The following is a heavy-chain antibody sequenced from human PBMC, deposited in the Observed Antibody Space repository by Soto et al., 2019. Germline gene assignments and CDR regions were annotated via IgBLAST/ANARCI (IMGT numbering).Heavy chain of an antibody. V-gene: IGHV3-33*01. J-gene: IGHJ4*02. CDR2: IWYDGSNK. CDR3: ARDRSLYSGSHFPEPYYFDY. Sequence: VGSLRLSCSASGFTFSSYGMHWVRQAQGQELERVAVIWYDGSNKYYADSVKGRFTISRDNSKNTLYLQMNSLRAEDTAVYYCARDRSLYSGSHFPEPYYFDYWGQGTLVTVSS. CDR1: GFTFSSYG. D-gene: IGHD3-10*01.